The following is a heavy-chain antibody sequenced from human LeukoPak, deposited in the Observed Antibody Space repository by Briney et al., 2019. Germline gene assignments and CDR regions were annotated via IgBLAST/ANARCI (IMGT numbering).Heavy chain of an antibody. CDR2: ISGRSGST. CDR3: AKWGDYDVLTGYYVSDF. D-gene: IGHD3-9*01. V-gene: IGHV3-23*01. CDR1: GFIFSNYA. Sequence: GASLRLSCAASGFIFSNYAMYWVRQAPGKGLEWVSAISGRSGSTYYADSVKGRFTISRDSSKNTLYLRMNSLRADDTAVYYCAKWGDYDVLTGYYVSDFWGQGTLVTVSS. J-gene: IGHJ4*02.